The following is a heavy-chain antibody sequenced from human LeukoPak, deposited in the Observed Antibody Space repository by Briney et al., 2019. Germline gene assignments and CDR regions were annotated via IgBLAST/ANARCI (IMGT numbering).Heavy chain of an antibody. D-gene: IGHD3-10*01. CDR1: GFSFYTYA. V-gene: IGHV3-23*01. CDR3: ATRESSMARTH. Sequence: GGSLRLSCVASGFSFYTYAMSWVRKPPEKGLECVSGISDTGRKRHYTDSVKGRFPISRDNTKNTLYLQMNSLRADDTALYYCATRESSMARTHWGQGTLVTVSS. J-gene: IGHJ4*02. CDR2: ISDTGRKR.